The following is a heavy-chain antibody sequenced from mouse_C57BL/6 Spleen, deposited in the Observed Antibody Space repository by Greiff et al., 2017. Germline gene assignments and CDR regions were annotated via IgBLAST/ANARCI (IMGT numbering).Heavy chain of an antibody. CDR2: INPNNGGT. V-gene: IGHV1-26*01. J-gene: IGHJ2*01. CDR1: GYTFTDYY. Sequence: VQLQQSGPELVKPGASVKISCKASGYTFTDYYMNWVKQSHGKSLEWIGDINPNNGGTSYNQKFKGKATLTVDKSSSTAYMARRSLTSEDSAVYYCARWYHFDYWGQGTTLTVSS. CDR3: ARWYHFDY. D-gene: IGHD1-1*02.